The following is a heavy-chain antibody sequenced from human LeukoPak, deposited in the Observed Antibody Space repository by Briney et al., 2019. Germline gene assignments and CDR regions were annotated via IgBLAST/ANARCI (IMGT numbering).Heavy chain of an antibody. V-gene: IGHV4-39*01. CDR1: GGSISSSRYY. J-gene: IGHJ4*02. CDR2: IYYSGST. D-gene: IGHD1-26*01. CDR3: ARHWNRGSRDY. Sequence: KPSETLSLTCTVSGGSISSSRYYWGWIRQPPGKGLEWIGSIYYSGSTYYNPSLESRVTISVDTSKNQFSLKLSSVTAADTAVYYCARHWNRGSRDYWGQGTLVTVSS.